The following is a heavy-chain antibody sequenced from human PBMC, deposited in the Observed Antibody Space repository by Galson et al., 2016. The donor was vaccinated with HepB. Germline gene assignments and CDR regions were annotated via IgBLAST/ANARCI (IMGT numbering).Heavy chain of an antibody. Sequence: SVKVSCKASGYTFTTCAMYWVRQAPGQRLEWMGWINAANGDTKYSQKLQGRGTITWDTSANTAYMELSSLRSEDTAVYYCARGHIVATVDYYYYGLDVWGQGTTVTVSS. V-gene: IGHV1-3*01. D-gene: IGHD5-12*01. CDR3: ARGHIVATVDYYYYGLDV. CDR1: GYTFTTCA. CDR2: INAANGDT. J-gene: IGHJ6*02.